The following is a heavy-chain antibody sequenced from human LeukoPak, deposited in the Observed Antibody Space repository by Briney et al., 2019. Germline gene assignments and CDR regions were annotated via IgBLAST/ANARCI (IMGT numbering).Heavy chain of an antibody. J-gene: IGHJ4*02. CDR1: GGSISSGGYY. CDR3: AREEYTTVTFDY. CDR2: IYYSGST. D-gene: IGHD4-17*01. V-gene: IGHV4-31*03. Sequence: SRTLSLTCTVSGGSISSGGYYWSWIRQHPGKGLEWIGYIYYSGSTYHNPSLKSRVTISVDTSKNQFSLKLSSVTAADTAVYYCAREEYTTVTFDYWGQGTLVTVSS.